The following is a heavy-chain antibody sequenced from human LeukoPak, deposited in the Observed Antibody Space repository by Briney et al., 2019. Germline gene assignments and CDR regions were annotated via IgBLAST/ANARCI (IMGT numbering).Heavy chain of an antibody. D-gene: IGHD1-26*01. V-gene: IGHV3-23*01. CDR2: ISGSGGST. CDR3: ARLRSGSYFDY. CDR1: GFTFSSYA. Sequence: GGSLRLSCAASGFTFSSYAMSWVRQAPGKGLEWVSAISGSGGSTYYADSVKGRFTISRDNAKNSLYLQMNSLRAEDTAVYYCARLRSGSYFDYWGQGTLVTVSS. J-gene: IGHJ4*02.